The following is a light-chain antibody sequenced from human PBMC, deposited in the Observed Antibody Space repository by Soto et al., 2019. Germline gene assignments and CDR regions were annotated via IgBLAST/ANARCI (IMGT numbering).Light chain of an antibody. Sequence: ETVMTQSPATLSVSPGERATLSCRASQSPGTYLAWYQQRPGQAPRLLVYGASSRASGIPARFSGSGSGTEFSLTISSLQSEDFAVYYCQQYNDWPLPFGGGTKVEIK. CDR1: QSPGTY. J-gene: IGKJ4*01. CDR2: GAS. V-gene: IGKV3-15*01. CDR3: QQYNDWPLP.